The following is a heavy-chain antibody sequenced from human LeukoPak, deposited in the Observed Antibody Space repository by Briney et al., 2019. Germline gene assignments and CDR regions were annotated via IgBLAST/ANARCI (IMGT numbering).Heavy chain of an antibody. CDR3: ARDRSAAGNDAFDI. CDR1: GYTVTSYG. J-gene: IGHJ3*02. Sequence: ASVKVSCKASGYTVTSYGISWVRQAPGQGLEWMGWISAYNGNTNYAQKLQGRVTMTTDTSTSTAYMELRSLRSDDTAVYYCARDRSAAGNDAFDIWGQGTMVTVSS. CDR2: ISAYNGNT. D-gene: IGHD6-13*01. V-gene: IGHV1-18*01.